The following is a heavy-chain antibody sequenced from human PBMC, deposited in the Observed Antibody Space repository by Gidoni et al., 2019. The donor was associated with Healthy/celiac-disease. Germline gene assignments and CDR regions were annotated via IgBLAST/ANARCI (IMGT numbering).Heavy chain of an antibody. Sequence: QLQLQESGPGLVKPSETLSLTCTVSGGSISSSRYYWGWIRQPPGQGLEWIGSIDYSGSTYYNPSLKSRVTISVDTAKNQFYLKLSSVTAAETAVYYGARLRVNSGYDCDYWGQGTLVTVSS. J-gene: IGHJ4*02. CDR1: GGSISSSRYY. CDR2: IDYSGST. CDR3: ARLRVNSGYDCDY. V-gene: IGHV4-39*01. D-gene: IGHD5-12*01.